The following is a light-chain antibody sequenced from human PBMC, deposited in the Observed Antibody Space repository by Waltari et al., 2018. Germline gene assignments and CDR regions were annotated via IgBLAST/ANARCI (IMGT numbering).Light chain of an antibody. CDR3: QQTYNTPRT. CDR1: QSISRY. Sequence: DIQMTQSPSSLSASVGYRVTITCRASQSISRYLNWYQQKPGKAPNLLIYGATSLQSGVPSVFSGSGAGTEFTLTISSLQPEDFATYYCQQTYNTPRTFGQGTKVETK. J-gene: IGKJ1*01. CDR2: GAT. V-gene: IGKV1-39*01.